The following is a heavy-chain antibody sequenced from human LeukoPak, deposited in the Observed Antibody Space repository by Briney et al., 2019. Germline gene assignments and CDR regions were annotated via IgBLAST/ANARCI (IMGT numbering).Heavy chain of an antibody. CDR2: TYYRSKLYN. J-gene: IGHJ2*01. CDR1: GDSVSSNSAT. CDR3: TRAGSYGYYWYFDL. V-gene: IGHV6-1*01. Sequence: SQTLSLTCATSGDSVSSNSATWNWIRQSPSRGLEWLGRTYYRSKLYNDYAVSVKSRITINPDTSKNQFSLQLNSVTPEDTAVYYCTRAGSYGYYWYFDLWGRGTLVTVSS. D-gene: IGHD5-18*01.